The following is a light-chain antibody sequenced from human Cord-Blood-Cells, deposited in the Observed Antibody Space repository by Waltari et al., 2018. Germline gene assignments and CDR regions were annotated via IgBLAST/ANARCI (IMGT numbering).Light chain of an antibody. CDR1: SSNIGSNT. CDR3: AAWDDGLNGWV. J-gene: IGLJ3*02. Sequence: QSVLTQPPSASGTPGQRVTISCSGSSSNIGSNTVNWYQQLPGTAPKLPSYSNNQRPSGVPDRFSGSKSGTSASLGISGLQSEDEADYYCAAWDDGLNGWVFGGGTKLTVL. V-gene: IGLV1-44*01. CDR2: SNN.